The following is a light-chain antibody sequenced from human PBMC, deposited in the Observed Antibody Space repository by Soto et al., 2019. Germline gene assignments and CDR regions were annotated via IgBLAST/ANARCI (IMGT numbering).Light chain of an antibody. CDR2: GAS. CDR3: QQFSSSPLMYT. Sequence: VLTQSPGTLSLSPGERATLSCRASQSVSSSLAWYQKKPGKAPRLLIYGASSRATGIPDRFSGSGSGTDFTLTISRLEPEDFAVYYCQQFSSSPLMYTFGQGTKLEIK. J-gene: IGKJ2*01. CDR1: QSVSSS. V-gene: IGKV3-20*01.